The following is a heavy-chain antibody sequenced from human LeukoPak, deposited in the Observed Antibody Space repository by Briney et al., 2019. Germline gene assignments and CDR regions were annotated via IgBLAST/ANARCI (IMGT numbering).Heavy chain of an antibody. D-gene: IGHD2-15*01. J-gene: IGHJ6*04. Sequence: SETLSLTCAVYGGSFSGYYWSWIRQPPGKGLEWIGEINHSGSTNYNPSLKSRVTISVDTSKNQFSLKLSSVTAADTAVYYCARGYCSGGSCYSEHYYYGMDVWGKGTTVTVSS. CDR2: INHSGST. CDR3: ARGYCSGGSCYSEHYYYGMDV. V-gene: IGHV4-34*01. CDR1: GGSFSGYY.